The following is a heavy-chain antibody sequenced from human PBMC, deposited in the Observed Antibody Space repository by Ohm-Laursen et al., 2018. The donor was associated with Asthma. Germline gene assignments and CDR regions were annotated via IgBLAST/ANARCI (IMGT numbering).Heavy chain of an antibody. D-gene: IGHD4-23*01. CDR1: GFTFDDYA. J-gene: IGHJ4*02. Sequence: SLRLSCAASGFTFDDYAMHWVRQAPGKGLEWVSGISWNSGSIGYADSVKGRFTISRDNAKNSLYLQMNSLRAEDTALYYCAKGGTYGGNHYFDYWGQGTLVIVSS. CDR3: AKGGTYGGNHYFDY. CDR2: ISWNSGSI. V-gene: IGHV3-9*01.